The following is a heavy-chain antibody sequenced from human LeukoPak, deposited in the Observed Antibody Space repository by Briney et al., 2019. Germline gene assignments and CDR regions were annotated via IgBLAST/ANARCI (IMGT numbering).Heavy chain of an antibody. J-gene: IGHJ3*02. D-gene: IGHD1-1*01. CDR2: IYYRGST. Sequence: PSETLSLTCTVSGDSISSSSYYWGWIRQPPGKGLEWIGSIYYRGSTYYNPSLKSRVTISVDTSKNQFSLKLSSVTAADTAVYYCARVELERSFDIWGQGTMVIVSS. CDR3: ARVELERSFDI. CDR1: GDSISSSSYY. V-gene: IGHV4-39*07.